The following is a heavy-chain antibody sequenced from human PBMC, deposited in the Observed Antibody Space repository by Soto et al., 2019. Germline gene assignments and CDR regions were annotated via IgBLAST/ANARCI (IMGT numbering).Heavy chain of an antibody. J-gene: IGHJ4*02. D-gene: IGHD2-15*01. V-gene: IGHV3-21*01. CDR2: ISSSSSYI. CDR1: GFTFSSYS. CDR3: ARGGYCSGGSCYRYFDY. Sequence: EVQLVESGGGLVKPGGSLRLSCAASGFTFSSYSMNWVRQAPGKGLEWVSSISSSSSYIYYADSVKGRLTISRDNAKNSLYLQMNSLRAEDTAVYYCARGGYCSGGSCYRYFDYWGQGTLVTVSS.